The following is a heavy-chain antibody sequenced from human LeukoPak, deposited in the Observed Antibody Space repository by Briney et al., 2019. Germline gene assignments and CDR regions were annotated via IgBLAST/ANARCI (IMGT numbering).Heavy chain of an antibody. J-gene: IGHJ6*02. CDR2: ISHEGSNK. Sequence: GGSLRLSCAASGFTFSSYAMHWVRQAPGKGLEWVAVISHEGSNKYYADSVKGRFTISRDNSKNTLYLQMNSLRAEDTAVYYCARDLSLNYDILTAYGMDVWGQGTTVTVSS. V-gene: IGHV3-30-3*01. D-gene: IGHD3-9*01. CDR3: ARDLSLNYDILTAYGMDV. CDR1: GFTFSSYA.